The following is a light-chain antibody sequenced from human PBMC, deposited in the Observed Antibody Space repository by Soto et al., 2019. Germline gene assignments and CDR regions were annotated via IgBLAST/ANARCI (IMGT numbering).Light chain of an antibody. CDR2: LNSDGSH. Sequence: QPVLTQSPSASASLGASVKLTCTLSSGHSSYAIAWHQQQPEKGPRYLMKLNSDGSHSKGDGIPDRFSGSSSGAERYLTISRLQSEDEADYYCQTWGTGIQGVFGGGTKVTVL. J-gene: IGLJ2*01. V-gene: IGLV4-69*01. CDR1: SGHSSYA. CDR3: QTWGTGIQGV.